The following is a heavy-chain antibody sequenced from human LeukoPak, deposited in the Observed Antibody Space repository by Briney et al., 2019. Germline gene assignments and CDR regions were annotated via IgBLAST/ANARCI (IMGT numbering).Heavy chain of an antibody. CDR1: GRTFSSYA. CDR3: ARILYSSGWYFDY. D-gene: IGHD6-19*01. CDR2: IIPIFGTA. J-gene: IGHJ4*02. Sequence: GASAKVSCKASGRTFSSYAISWVRQAPGQGLEWMGGIIPIFGTANYAQKFQGRVTITTDESTSTAYMELSSLRSEDTAVYYCARILYSSGWYFDYRGQGTLVTVSS. V-gene: IGHV1-69*05.